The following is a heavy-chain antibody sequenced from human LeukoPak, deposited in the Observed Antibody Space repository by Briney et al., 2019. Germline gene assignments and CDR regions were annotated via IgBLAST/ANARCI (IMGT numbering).Heavy chain of an antibody. D-gene: IGHD4-11*01. CDR1: GFTFSSYS. CDR3: ARDLTAVTTAFFVY. Sequence: GGSLRLSRAASGFTFSSYSMNWVRQAPGKGLEWVSSISSSSTYIYYADSVKGRFTISRDNAKNSLYLQMNNLRAEDTAVYYCARDLTAVTTAFFVYWGQGALVTVSS. J-gene: IGHJ4*02. V-gene: IGHV3-21*06. CDR2: ISSSSTYI.